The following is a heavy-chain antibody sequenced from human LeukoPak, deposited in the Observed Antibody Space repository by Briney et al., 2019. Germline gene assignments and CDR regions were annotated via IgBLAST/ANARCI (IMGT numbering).Heavy chain of an antibody. D-gene: IGHD3-22*01. CDR3: AYGYDSSGHPDY. V-gene: IGHV1-69*04. CDR2: IIPILGIA. J-gene: IGHJ4*02. Sequence: SVKVSCEASGGTFSSYAISWVRQAPGQGLEWMGRIIPILGIANYAQKFQGRVTITADKSTSTAYMELSSLRSEDTAVYYCAYGYDSSGHPDYWGQGTLVTVSS. CDR1: GGTFSSYA.